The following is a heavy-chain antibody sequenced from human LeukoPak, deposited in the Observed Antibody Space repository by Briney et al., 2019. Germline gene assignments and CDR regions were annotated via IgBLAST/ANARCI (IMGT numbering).Heavy chain of an antibody. V-gene: IGHV4-39*01. J-gene: IGHJ4*02. CDR3: ARHEIAVAGTGLDY. D-gene: IGHD6-19*01. CDR1: GGSISSSSYY. CDR2: IYYSGST. Sequence: SETLSLTCTVSGGSISSSSYYWGWIRQPPGKGLEWIGSIYYSGSTYYNPSLKSRVTISVDTSKNQFSLKLSSVTAADTAVYYCARHEIAVAGTGLDYWGQGTLVTVSS.